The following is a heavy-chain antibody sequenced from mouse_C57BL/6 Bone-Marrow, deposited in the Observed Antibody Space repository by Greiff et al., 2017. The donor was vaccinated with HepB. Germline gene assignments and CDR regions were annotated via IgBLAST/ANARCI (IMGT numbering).Heavy chain of an antibody. Sequence: VQLQESEAELARPGASVKLSCKASGYTFTSYGISWVKQRTGQGLEWIGEIYPRSGNTYYNEKFKGKATLTADKSSSTAYMELRSLTSEDSAVYFCARSLYDGYYAFLYYFDYWGQGTTLTVSS. J-gene: IGHJ2*01. V-gene: IGHV1-81*01. CDR3: ARSLYDGYYAFLYYFDY. D-gene: IGHD2-3*01. CDR1: GYTFTSYG. CDR2: IYPRSGNT.